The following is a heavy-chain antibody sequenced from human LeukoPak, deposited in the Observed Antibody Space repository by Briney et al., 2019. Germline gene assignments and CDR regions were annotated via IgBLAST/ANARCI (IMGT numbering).Heavy chain of an antibody. Sequence: KPSETLSLTCAVYGGSISSYYWSWIRQPPGKGLEWIGYVYYSGTTDYNPSLKSRVTISLDTSKNQFSLKLTYVTAADTAMYYCARAEVVAATSYYYYYMDVWGQGTTVTVSS. D-gene: IGHD2-15*01. V-gene: IGHV4-59*01. CDR2: VYYSGTT. CDR3: ARAEVVAATSYYYYYMDV. J-gene: IGHJ6*02. CDR1: GGSISSYY.